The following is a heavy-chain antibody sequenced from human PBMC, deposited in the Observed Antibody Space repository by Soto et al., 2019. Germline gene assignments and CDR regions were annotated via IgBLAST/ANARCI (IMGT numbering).Heavy chain of an antibody. J-gene: IGHJ4*02. Sequence: EVQLVESGGGLVQPGGSLRLSCAASGFTFSSYWMHWVRQAPGKGLVWVSRINSDGSSTSYADSVKGRFTISRDNAKKSLYLQMNRLRAEDTAVYYCARDPHSPIAAYFDYWGQGTLVTVSS. CDR3: ARDPHSPIAAYFDY. CDR2: INSDGSST. CDR1: GFTFSSYW. D-gene: IGHD6-13*01. V-gene: IGHV3-74*01.